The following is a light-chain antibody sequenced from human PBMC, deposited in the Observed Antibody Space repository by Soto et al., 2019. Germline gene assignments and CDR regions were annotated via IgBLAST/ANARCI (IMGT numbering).Light chain of an antibody. CDR3: QQYGGSPWT. CDR1: QSVSNSY. V-gene: IGKV3-20*01. Sequence: EIRLTQSPGTLSLSPGERATLSCRASQSVSNSYLAWYQQKPGQAPRLLIYGASSRATGIPDRFSGSGSGTDFALTISRLEPEDFAVYHCQQYGGSPWTFGQGTKV. J-gene: IGKJ1*01. CDR2: GAS.